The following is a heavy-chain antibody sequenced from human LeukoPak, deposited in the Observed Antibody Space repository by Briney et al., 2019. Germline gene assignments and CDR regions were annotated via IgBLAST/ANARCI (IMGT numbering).Heavy chain of an antibody. D-gene: IGHD2-15*01. V-gene: IGHV3-21*01. Sequence: GGSLRLSCAASGFTFSNYNMNWVRQAPGKGLEWVSCISISSNYIYYPDSVKGRFTISRDNAKNSLYLQMNSLRAEDTAVYYCARDGGGGLDYWGQGTLVTVSS. CDR3: ARDGGGGLDY. J-gene: IGHJ4*02. CDR2: ISISSNYI. CDR1: GFTFSNYN.